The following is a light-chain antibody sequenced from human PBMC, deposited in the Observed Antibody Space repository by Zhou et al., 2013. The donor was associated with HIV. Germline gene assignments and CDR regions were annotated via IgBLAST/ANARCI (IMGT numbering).Light chain of an antibody. J-gene: IGKJ5*01. CDR2: QAS. CDR1: ETVGRW. V-gene: IGKV1-5*01. Sequence: DIQMTQSPFTVSASVGDKVTFTCRASETVGRWLAWYQQKPGTAPKLLVYQASRLQEGVPSRFSARGSETDFTLTIDGLHPDDFATYFCQQYNNYPWTFGQGTRL. CDR3: QQYNNYPWT.